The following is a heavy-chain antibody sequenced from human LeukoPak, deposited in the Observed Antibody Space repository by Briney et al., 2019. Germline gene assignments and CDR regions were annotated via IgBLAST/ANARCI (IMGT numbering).Heavy chain of an antibody. V-gene: IGHV3-7*01. J-gene: IGHJ6*03. D-gene: IGHD3-10*01. CDR2: IKQDGSEK. CDR3: ARSVEAGYMDV. CDR1: GFTFSSYW. Sequence: GGSLRLSCAASGFTFSSYWMSWVRQAPGKGLEWVAHIKQDGSEKYYVDSVRGRFTISRDNAKNSLYLQMNSLSAEDTAVYYCARSVEAGYMDVWGKGTTVTTSS.